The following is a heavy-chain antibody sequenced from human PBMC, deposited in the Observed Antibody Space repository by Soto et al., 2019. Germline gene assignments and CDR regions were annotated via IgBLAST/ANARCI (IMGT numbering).Heavy chain of an antibody. Sequence: QVQLVQSGAEVKKPGSSVKVSCKASGGTFSSYAISWVRQAPGQGLEWMGGIIPTFGTANYAQKFQGRVKITADESRSTGYMELSSLRSEDTAVYYCARDHSSGWTDYGMDVWGQGTTVTVSS. CDR2: IIPTFGTA. V-gene: IGHV1-69*01. CDR3: ARDHSSGWTDYGMDV. J-gene: IGHJ6*02. D-gene: IGHD6-19*01. CDR1: GGTFSSYA.